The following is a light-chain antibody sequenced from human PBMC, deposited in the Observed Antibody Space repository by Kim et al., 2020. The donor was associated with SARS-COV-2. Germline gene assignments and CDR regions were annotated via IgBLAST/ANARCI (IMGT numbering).Light chain of an antibody. Sequence: ESVGESVTITCQSSQDIRNYLNWYQQKAGKGPKVLIYDALNLETGVPSRFSGSASGTHFSLTITNLQHDDVATYYCQQYDNLPLTFGGGTKVDIK. J-gene: IGKJ4*01. CDR1: QDIRNY. CDR3: QQYDNLPLT. CDR2: DAL. V-gene: IGKV1-33*01.